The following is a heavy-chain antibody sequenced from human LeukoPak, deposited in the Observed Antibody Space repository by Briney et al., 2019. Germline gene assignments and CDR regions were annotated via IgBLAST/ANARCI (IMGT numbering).Heavy chain of an antibody. Sequence: ASVKVSCEASGGTFSSYAISWVRQAPGQGLEWMGGIIPIFGTANYAQKFQGRVTITADESTSTAYMELSSLRSEDTAVYYCARNPCGDYCYYYYMDVWGKGTTVTVSS. D-gene: IGHD4-17*01. CDR1: GGTFSSYA. CDR3: ARNPCGDYCYYYYMDV. CDR2: IIPIFGTA. J-gene: IGHJ6*03. V-gene: IGHV1-69*13.